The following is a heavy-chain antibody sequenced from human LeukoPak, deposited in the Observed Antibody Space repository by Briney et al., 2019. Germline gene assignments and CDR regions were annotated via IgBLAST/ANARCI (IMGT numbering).Heavy chain of an antibody. CDR3: ARAGYYYYYGMDV. CDR2: IYSGGST. V-gene: IGHV3-53*01. CDR1: GFTVSSNY. J-gene: IGHJ6*02. D-gene: IGHD7-27*01. Sequence: SGGSLRLSCAASGFTVSSNYMSWVRQAPGKGLEWVSVIYSGGSTYYADSVKGRFTISRDNSKNTLYLQINSLRAEDTAVYYCARAGYYYYYGMDVWGQGTTVTVSS.